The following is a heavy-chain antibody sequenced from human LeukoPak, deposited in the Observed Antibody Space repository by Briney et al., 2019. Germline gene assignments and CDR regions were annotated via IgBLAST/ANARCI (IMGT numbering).Heavy chain of an antibody. CDR1: GFTFSSYS. V-gene: IGHV3-21*01. CDR3: SRGGTRGPDY. D-gene: IGHD3-16*01. Sequence: GGSLRLSCAASGFTFSSYSMNWVRQAPGKGLEWVSSISSSSSYIYYADSVKGRFTFSIDNAKNSLYLQMNSMRAEATAVYYYSRGGTRGPDYWGQGTLITVSS. CDR2: ISSSSSYI. J-gene: IGHJ4*02.